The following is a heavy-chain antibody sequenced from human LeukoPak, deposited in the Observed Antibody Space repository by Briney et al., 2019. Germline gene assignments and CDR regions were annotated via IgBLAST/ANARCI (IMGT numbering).Heavy chain of an antibody. Sequence: GGSLRLSCAASGFTFSNAWMSWVRQAPGKGLEWVGRIKSKTDGGTTDYAAPVKGRFTISRDDSKNTLYLQMNSLKTEDTAVYYCTTVVLAFYYYYDMDVGGKGTTVTVSS. D-gene: IGHD2/OR15-2a*01. CDR2: IKSKTDGGTT. J-gene: IGHJ6*03. CDR1: GFTFSNAW. V-gene: IGHV3-15*01. CDR3: TTVVLAFYYYYDMDV.